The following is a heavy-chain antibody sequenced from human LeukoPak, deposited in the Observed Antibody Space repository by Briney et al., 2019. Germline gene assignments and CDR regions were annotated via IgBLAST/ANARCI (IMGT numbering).Heavy chain of an antibody. CDR3: ARARGGLLSQGFDY. J-gene: IGHJ4*02. V-gene: IGHV4-59*02. D-gene: IGHD3-10*01. CDR1: GGSVSSYY. CDR2: ISYAVNT. Sequence: SETLSLTCTVSGGSVSSYYWTWIRQPPGEGLEWIACISYAVNTYYTPSLKSRVTISVDMSKNQFSLKLSSETAADTAVYYCARARGGLLSQGFDYWGQGTLVTVSS.